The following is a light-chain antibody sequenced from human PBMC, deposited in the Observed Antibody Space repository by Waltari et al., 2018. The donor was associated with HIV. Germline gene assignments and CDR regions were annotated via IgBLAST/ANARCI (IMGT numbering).Light chain of an antibody. J-gene: IGLJ3*02. CDR2: IKY. Sequence: SVLTQPPSASGTPGQRVTIPCSGSSPNIGSNTVNWYQLLPGTAPKLLICIKYHPPSGVPDRFSGSKSGTSASLAISGLQSEDEADYYCATWEDSLNGRVFGGGTKLTVL. CDR1: SPNIGSNT. CDR3: ATWEDSLNGRV. V-gene: IGLV1-44*01.